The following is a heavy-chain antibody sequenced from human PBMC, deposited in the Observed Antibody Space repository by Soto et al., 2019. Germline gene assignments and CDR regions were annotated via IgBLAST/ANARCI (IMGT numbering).Heavy chain of an antibody. CDR2: IYPGDSET. Sequence: GESLKISCKGSGYRFSFYWIGWVRQMPGKGLVWMGIIYPGDSETTYSPSFQGQVTISADKSISTAYLQWSSLKASDTAMYYCARRVGYYFDYWGQGTLVTVSS. V-gene: IGHV5-51*01. CDR3: ARRVGYYFDY. D-gene: IGHD2-2*03. J-gene: IGHJ4*02. CDR1: GYRFSFYW.